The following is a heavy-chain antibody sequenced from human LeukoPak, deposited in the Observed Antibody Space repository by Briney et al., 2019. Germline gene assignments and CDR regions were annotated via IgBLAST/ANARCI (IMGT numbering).Heavy chain of an antibody. D-gene: IGHD3-16*02. CDR3: AKDNYRYVDY. J-gene: IGHJ4*02. Sequence: WIRQPPGKGLEWVAFIGNDENNKKFGDSLKGRFTISRDNSKSTVYLQMNSLRVEDTAVYYCAKDNYRYVDYWGQGTLVIVSS. CDR2: IGNDENNK. V-gene: IGHV3-30*02.